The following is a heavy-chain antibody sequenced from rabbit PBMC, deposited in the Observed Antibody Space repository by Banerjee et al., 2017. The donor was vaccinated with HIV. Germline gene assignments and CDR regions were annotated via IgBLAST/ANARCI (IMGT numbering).Heavy chain of an antibody. D-gene: IGHD4-1*01. CDR3: ARDLAGVIGWNFDL. CDR2: INTSSGNT. V-gene: IGHV1S45*01. CDR1: GIDFSDYG. J-gene: IGHJ4*01. Sequence: QEQLVESGGGLVTLGGSLKLSCKASGIDFSDYGISWVRHAPGKGLEWIACINTSSGNTVYATWAKGRFTISRTSSTTVALQMTSLTAADTATYFCARDLAGVIGWNFDLWGQGTLVTVS.